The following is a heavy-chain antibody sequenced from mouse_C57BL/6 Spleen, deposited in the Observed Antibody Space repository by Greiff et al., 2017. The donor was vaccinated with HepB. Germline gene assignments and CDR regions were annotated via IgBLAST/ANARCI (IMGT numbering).Heavy chain of an antibody. Sequence: QVQLQQPGAELVRPGSSVKLSCKASGYTFTSYWMHWVKQRPIQGLEWIGNIDPSDSETNYNQKFKDKATLTVDKSSSTAYMQLSSLTSEDSAVYYCARGDYYDYDPFDYWGQGTTLTVSA. CDR3: ARGDYYDYDPFDY. CDR1: GYTFTSYW. V-gene: IGHV1-52*01. D-gene: IGHD2-4*01. J-gene: IGHJ2*01. CDR2: IDPSDSET.